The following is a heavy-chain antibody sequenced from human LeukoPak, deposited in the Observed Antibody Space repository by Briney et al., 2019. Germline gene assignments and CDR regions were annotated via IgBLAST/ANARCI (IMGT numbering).Heavy chain of an antibody. Sequence: SETLSFTCTVSGGSFSDYYWTWIRQPPGKGLEWIWSIGSAKYNPSLKSRVTISTDTSKRHFSLTLSNVTAADTAAYYCARTSRHYYGSGKNLTPWPAGLDVWGPGTTVTVS. J-gene: IGHJ6*02. CDR2: IGSA. D-gene: IGHD3-10*01. V-gene: IGHV4-59*01. CDR1: GGSFSDYY. CDR3: ARTSRHYYGSGKNLTPWPAGLDV.